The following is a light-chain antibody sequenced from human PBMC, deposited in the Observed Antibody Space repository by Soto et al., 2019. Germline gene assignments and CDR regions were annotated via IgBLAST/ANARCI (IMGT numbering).Light chain of an antibody. V-gene: IGLV2-14*01. CDR2: AVT. J-gene: IGLJ1*01. CDR3: SSYTTMSTKV. CDR1: SSDVGGYNY. Sequence: QSVLTQPASVSGSPGQSITISCTGTSSDVGGYNYVSWYQQHPGKAPKLMIYAVTDRPSGVSSRFSGSKSGNTASLTISGLQAEDEAYYYCSSYTTMSTKVFGTGTKLTVL.